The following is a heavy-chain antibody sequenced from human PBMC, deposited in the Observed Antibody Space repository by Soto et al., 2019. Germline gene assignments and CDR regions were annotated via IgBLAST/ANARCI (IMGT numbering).Heavy chain of an antibody. Sequence: QVRLQQWGAGPLKPSETLSLTCAVYGASFSDSYWNWIRQPPGKGLEWIGEINHSGSTIYNTSLESRVTISLDTSRKQFTLKMRSATAADTAVYYCAREVPSRYFDLWGRGTPVTVSS. CDR3: AREVPSRYFDL. D-gene: IGHD1-1*01. CDR2: INHSGST. V-gene: IGHV4-34*01. J-gene: IGHJ2*01. CDR1: GASFSDSY.